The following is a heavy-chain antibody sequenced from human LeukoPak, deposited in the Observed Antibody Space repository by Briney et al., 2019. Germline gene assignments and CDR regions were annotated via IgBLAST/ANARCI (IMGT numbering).Heavy chain of an antibody. J-gene: IGHJ4*02. Sequence: SVKVSCKASGGTFSSYAISWVRQAPGQGLEWMGGIIPIFGTANYAQKFQGRVTITADETTSTAYMELSSLRSEDTAVYYCARAPDYGDYVAYYWGQGTLVTVSS. D-gene: IGHD4-17*01. CDR1: GGTFSSYA. V-gene: IGHV1-69*13. CDR3: ARAPDYGDYVAYY. CDR2: IIPIFGTA.